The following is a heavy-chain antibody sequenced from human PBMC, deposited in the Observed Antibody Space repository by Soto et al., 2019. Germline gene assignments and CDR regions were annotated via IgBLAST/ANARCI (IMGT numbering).Heavy chain of an antibody. Sequence: EVQLLESGGGLVQPGGSLRLSCAASGFTFSSYAMSWVRQAPGKGLEWVSAISGSGGSTYYADSVKGRFTISRDNSKNTLYLQMNSLRAGDTAVYYCATAARPNYYYGMDVWGQGTTVTVSS. CDR1: GFTFSSYA. J-gene: IGHJ6*02. D-gene: IGHD6-6*01. CDR2: ISGSGGST. CDR3: ATAARPNYYYGMDV. V-gene: IGHV3-23*01.